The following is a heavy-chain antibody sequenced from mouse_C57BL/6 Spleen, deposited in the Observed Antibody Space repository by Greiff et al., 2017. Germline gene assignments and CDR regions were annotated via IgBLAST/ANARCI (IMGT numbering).Heavy chain of an antibody. Sequence: VKVVESGPGLVAPSQSLSITCTVPGFSLTSYGVHWVRQPPGKGLEWLVVIWSDGSTTYNSALKSRLSISKDNSKSQVFLKMNSLQTDDTAMYYCARQRGYYYAMDYWGQGTSVSVSS. J-gene: IGHJ4*01. CDR3: ARQRGYYYAMDY. D-gene: IGHD2-2*01. V-gene: IGHV2-6-1*01. CDR2: IWSDGST. CDR1: GFSLTSYG.